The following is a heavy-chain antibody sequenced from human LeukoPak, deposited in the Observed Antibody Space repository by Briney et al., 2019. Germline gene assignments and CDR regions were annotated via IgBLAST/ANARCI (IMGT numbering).Heavy chain of an antibody. CDR1: GGSLSSSSYY. Sequence: SETLSLTCTVSGGSLSSSSYYWGWIRQPPGNGLEWIGRIYYSGSTYYNPSLKSRVTISVDTSKSQFSLKLSSVTAADTAVYYCASVNSSGGTFDYWGQGTLVTVSS. CDR3: ASVNSSGGTFDY. V-gene: IGHV4-39*01. J-gene: IGHJ4*02. D-gene: IGHD6-19*01. CDR2: IYYSGST.